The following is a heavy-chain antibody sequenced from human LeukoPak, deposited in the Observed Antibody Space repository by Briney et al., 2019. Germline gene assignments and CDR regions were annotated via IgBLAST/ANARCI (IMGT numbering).Heavy chain of an antibody. V-gene: IGHV3-30*19. D-gene: IGHD4-17*01. J-gene: IGHJ4*02. CDR3: ARDRTGDYCIDY. Sequence: GGSLRLSCAASGFTFSSHGMHWVRQAPGKGLEWVAYISDDGRRKYYADSVKGRFTVSRDQTQSTVFLQTNSLRAEGMAVYSCARDRTGDYCIDYWGQGTLVTVSS. CDR1: GFTFSSHG. CDR2: ISDDGRRK.